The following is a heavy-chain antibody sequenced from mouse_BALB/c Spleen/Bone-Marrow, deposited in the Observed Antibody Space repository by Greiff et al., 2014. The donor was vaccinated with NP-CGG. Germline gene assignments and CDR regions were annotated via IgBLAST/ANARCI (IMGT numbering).Heavy chain of an antibody. V-gene: IGHV2-9*02. CDR3: TREREGDGYYDFDY. Sequence: VQRVESGPGLVAPSQSLTITCTVSGFSLASYGIHWVRQPPGKGLEWPGVIWAGGATNYNSALMSRLSISKDNSKSQVFLKMNSLQIDDTAMFYCTREREGDGYYDFDYWGQGTIFTVSS. CDR1: GFSLASYG. J-gene: IGHJ2*01. CDR2: IWAGGAT. D-gene: IGHD2-3*01.